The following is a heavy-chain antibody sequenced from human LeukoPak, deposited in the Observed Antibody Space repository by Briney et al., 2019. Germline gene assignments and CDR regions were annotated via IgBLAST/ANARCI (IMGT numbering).Heavy chain of an antibody. CDR2: IIPILGIA. J-gene: IGHJ3*02. CDR1: GGTFSSYA. Sequence: SVKVSCKASGGTFSSYAISWVRQAPGQGLEWMGRIIPILGIANYAQKFQGRVTITADKSTSTAYMELSSLGSEDTAVYYCARDGSLDYYDSSGQNNASDIWGQGTMVTVSS. D-gene: IGHD3-22*01. V-gene: IGHV1-69*04. CDR3: ARDGSLDYYDSSGQNNASDI.